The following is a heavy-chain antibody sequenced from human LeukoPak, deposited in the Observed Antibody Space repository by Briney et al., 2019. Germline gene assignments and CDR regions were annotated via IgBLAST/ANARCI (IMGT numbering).Heavy chain of an antibody. V-gene: IGHV3-23*01. CDR1: GFTFRIDA. CDR2: VSTSGGTT. J-gene: IGHJ5*01. Sequence: GGSLRLSCAASGFTFRIDAMSWVRQAPGKGLEWVSSVSTSGGTTYYADSVKGRFTLSRDNSKNTLYLQMNSLRAEDTAIYYCAKGAGSSWFDSWGQGTLVTVSS. D-gene: IGHD6-25*01. CDR3: AKGAGSSWFDS.